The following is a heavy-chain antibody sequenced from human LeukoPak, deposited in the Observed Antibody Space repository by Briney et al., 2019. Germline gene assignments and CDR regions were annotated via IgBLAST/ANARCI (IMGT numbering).Heavy chain of an antibody. D-gene: IGHD3-10*01. CDR1: GGSFSGYY. V-gene: IGHV4-34*01. J-gene: IGHJ4*02. CDR2: INHSGST. Sequence: PSETLPLTCAVYGGSFSGYYWSWIRQPPGKGLEWIGEINHSGSTNYNPSLKSRVTISVDTSKNQFSLKLSSVTAADTAVYYCARAGFGLAPLRGTPFDYWGQGTLVTVSS. CDR3: ARAGFGLAPLRGTPFDY.